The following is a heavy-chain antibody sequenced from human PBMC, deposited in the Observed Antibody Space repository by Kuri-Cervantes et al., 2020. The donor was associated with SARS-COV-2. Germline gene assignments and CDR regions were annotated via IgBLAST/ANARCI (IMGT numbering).Heavy chain of an antibody. Sequence: ASVKVSCKASGGTFSSYAISWVRQAPGQGLEWMGWINPNSGGTNYAQKFQGRVTMTRDTSINTAYMELSRLRSDDTAVYYCARVGFGDYEIDYWGQGTLVTVSS. J-gene: IGHJ4*02. D-gene: IGHD4-17*01. CDR2: INPNSGGT. CDR1: GGTFSSYA. CDR3: ARVGFGDYEIDY. V-gene: IGHV1-2*02.